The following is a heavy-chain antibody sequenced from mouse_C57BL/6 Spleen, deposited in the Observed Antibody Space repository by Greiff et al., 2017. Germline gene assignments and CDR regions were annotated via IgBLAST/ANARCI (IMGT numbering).Heavy chain of an antibody. D-gene: IGHD6-1*01. CDR3: AREAATSSYYAMDY. J-gene: IGHJ4*01. V-gene: IGHV1-64*01. CDR2: IHPNSGST. CDR1: GYTFTSYW. Sequence: QVQLQQPGAELVKPGASVKLSCKASGYTFTSYWMHWVKQRPGQGLEWIGMIHPNSGSTNYNEKFKSKATLTVDKSSSTAYMQLSSLTSEDSAVXYGAREAATSSYYAMDYWGQGTSVTVSS.